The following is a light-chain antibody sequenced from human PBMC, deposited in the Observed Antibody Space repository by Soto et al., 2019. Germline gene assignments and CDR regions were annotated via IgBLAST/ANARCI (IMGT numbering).Light chain of an antibody. CDR3: QQANSFPFT. Sequence: DIQMTQSPSSVSASVGDRVTITCRASQGISSLLGGYQQKPGKAPKLLIYAASSLQSGVPSRFSGSGSGTDFNLTISSLQPEDFATYYCQQANSFPFTFGGGTKVEIK. CDR2: AAS. CDR1: QGISSL. V-gene: IGKV1D-12*01. J-gene: IGKJ4*01.